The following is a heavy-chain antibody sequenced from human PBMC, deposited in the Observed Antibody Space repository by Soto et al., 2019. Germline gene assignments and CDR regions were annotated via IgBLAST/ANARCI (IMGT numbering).Heavy chain of an antibody. J-gene: IGHJ4*02. CDR2: ISTRGGRT. CDR1: GFSFSSYA. D-gene: IGHD3-22*01. V-gene: IGHV3-23*01. CDR3: AKEFYYDASGQYSDLYFDS. Sequence: PGGSLRLSCAASGFSFSSYAMSWVRQAPPQGLEWVSSISTRGGRTYYADSVKGQFSISXXXSXXAXXLXXDXXRAXDTGIYYCAKEFYYDASGQYSDLYFDSWGQGA.